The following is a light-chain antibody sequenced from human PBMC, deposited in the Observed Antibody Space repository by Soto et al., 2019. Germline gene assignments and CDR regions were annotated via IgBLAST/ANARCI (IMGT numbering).Light chain of an antibody. J-gene: IGLJ2*01. CDR2: DVT. Sequence: QSVLTQPASVSGSPGQSITISCTGSRSDVGGYNYVSWYQQHPGKAPKVMIYDVTNRPSGVSNRFSGSKSGNTASLTISGLQAEDEADYYCSSYTSSNTLVFGGGTKLTVL. CDR1: RSDVGGYNY. V-gene: IGLV2-14*01. CDR3: SSYTSSNTLV.